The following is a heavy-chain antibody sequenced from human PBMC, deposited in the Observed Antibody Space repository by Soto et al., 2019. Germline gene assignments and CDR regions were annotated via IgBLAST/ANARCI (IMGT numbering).Heavy chain of an antibody. V-gene: IGHV1-18*01. CDR3: ARAGQYYDASGYAN. Sequence: QVKLVQSGAEVKKPGASIKVSCKASGYSFATSGMTWVRQAPGQGLEWVGWISAYNGNSNYDQNLQDRVTMTTDTSTTTAYWELRNLRSDDSAVYYCARAGQYYDASGYANWGQGTLVTVSS. D-gene: IGHD3-22*01. CDR2: ISAYNGNS. J-gene: IGHJ4*02. CDR1: GYSFATSG.